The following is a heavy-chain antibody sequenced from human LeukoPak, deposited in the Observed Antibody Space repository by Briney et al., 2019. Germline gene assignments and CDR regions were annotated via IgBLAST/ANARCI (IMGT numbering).Heavy chain of an antibody. V-gene: IGHV3-48*04. D-gene: IGHD5-18*01. J-gene: IGHJ6*02. Sequence: PGGSLRLSCAASGFTFSSYSMNWVRQAPGKGLEWVSYISSSSSTIYYADSVKGRFTISRDNAKNSLYLQMNSLRAEDTAVYYCARAKVGYSYAPYYYYGMDVWGQGTTVTVSS. CDR1: GFTFSSYS. CDR2: ISSSSSTI. CDR3: ARAKVGYSYAPYYYYGMDV.